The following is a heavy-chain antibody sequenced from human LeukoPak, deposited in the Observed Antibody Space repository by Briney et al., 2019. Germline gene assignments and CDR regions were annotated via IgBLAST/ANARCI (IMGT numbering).Heavy chain of an antibody. CDR3: ARGRGVVRGVIYYYYGMDV. CDR2: INHSGST. D-gene: IGHD3-10*01. J-gene: IGHJ6*02. V-gene: IGHV4-34*01. CDR1: GGSFSGYY. Sequence: SETLSLTCAVYGGSFSGYYWSWIRQPPGKGLEWIGEINHSGSTNYNPSPKSRVTISVDTSKNQFSLKLSSVTAADTAVYYCARGRGVVRGVIYYYYGMDVWGQGTTVTVSS.